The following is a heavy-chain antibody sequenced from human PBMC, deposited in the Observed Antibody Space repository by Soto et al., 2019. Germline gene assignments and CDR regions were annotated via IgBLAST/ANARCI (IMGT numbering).Heavy chain of an antibody. CDR2: IRDGGEST. D-gene: IGHD2-15*01. J-gene: IGHJ3*01. CDR3: APLVLCSGGRSHYDLFDP. CDR1: GFIFGNYM. Sequence: EVQLLESGGGLVQPGESLRLSCAFSGFIFGNYMMTWVRQAPGKGLEWVSTIRDGGESTYYADSVKGRFTISRDNSKNTLYLQRDGRGAKDPALFYWAPLVLCSGGRSHYDLFDPGGKGTLVPVSS. V-gene: IGHV3-23*01.